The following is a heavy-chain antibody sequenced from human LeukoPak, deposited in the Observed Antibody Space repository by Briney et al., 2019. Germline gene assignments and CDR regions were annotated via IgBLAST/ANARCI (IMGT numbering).Heavy chain of an antibody. CDR3: AKDTAYYALVGAFDI. J-gene: IGHJ3*02. CDR2: ISGSGGST. V-gene: IGHV3-23*01. D-gene: IGHD2-2*01. CDR1: GFTFSNYG. Sequence: GGSLRLSCAASGFTFSNYGMNWVRQAPGKGLEWVSAISGSGGSTYYADSVKGRFTISRDNSKNTLYLQMNSLRAEDTAVYYCAKDTAYYALVGAFDIWGQGTMVTVSS.